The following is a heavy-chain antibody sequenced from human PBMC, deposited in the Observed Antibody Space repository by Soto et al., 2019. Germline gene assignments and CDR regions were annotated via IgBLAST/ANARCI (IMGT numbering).Heavy chain of an antibody. CDR2: MNPNSGNI. CDR1: GYTFTSKD. V-gene: IGHV1-8*01. D-gene: IGHD2-2*01. CDR3: ATCSGVSCYADY. Sequence: QVQLVQSGAEVKKPGASVKVSCKASGYTFTSKDINWVRQATGQGLEWVGWMNPNSGNIGYAQKFQGRITMTRDISISTAYMELSSLRSEDTAVYYCATCSGVSCYADYWGQGTPVTVSS. J-gene: IGHJ4*02.